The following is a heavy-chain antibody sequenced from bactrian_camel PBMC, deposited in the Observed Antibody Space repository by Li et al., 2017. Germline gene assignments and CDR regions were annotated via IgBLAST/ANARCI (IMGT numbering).Heavy chain of an antibody. CDR1: GFTFEDSD. V-gene: IGHV3-1*01. CDR2: INSDAKVL. Sequence: DVQLVESGGGSVQPGGSLRLSCTASGFTFEDSDMGWYRQAPGRGLEWVACINSDAKVLDYADSVKGRFTISRDNGKNTAYLQLNNLQSEDTAQYYCAALAWGFNYWGQGTQVTVS. D-gene: IGHD1*01. J-gene: IGHJ4*01. CDR3: AALAWGFNY.